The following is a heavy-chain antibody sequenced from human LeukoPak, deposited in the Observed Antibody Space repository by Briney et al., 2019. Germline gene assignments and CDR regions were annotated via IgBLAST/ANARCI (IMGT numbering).Heavy chain of an antibody. CDR1: GDSMTRGGYY. Sequence: SETLSLTCTVPGDSMTRGGYYWSWVRQHPGKGLEWVGFIYHSGTTFYNPPLESRATISVDTSQNQFSLKLTSVTAADTAVYYCARAVDYRNYFDYWGQGTLVTVSS. V-gene: IGHV4-31*03. CDR3: ARAVDYRNYFDY. J-gene: IGHJ4*02. D-gene: IGHD4-11*01. CDR2: IYHSGTT.